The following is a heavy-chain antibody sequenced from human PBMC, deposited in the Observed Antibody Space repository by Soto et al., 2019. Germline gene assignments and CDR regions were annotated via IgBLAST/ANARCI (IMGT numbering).Heavy chain of an antibody. CDR1: GYTFTSHG. J-gene: IGHJ4*02. D-gene: IGHD5-12*01. CDR2: ISAYNGNT. Sequence: GASVKVSCKASGYTFTSHGISWVRQAPGQGLEWMGWISAYNGNTNYAQKLQGRVTMTTDTSTSTAYMELRSLRSDDTAVYYCARGPGDLYSGSVDYWGQGTLVTVSS. V-gene: IGHV1-18*01. CDR3: ARGPGDLYSGSVDY.